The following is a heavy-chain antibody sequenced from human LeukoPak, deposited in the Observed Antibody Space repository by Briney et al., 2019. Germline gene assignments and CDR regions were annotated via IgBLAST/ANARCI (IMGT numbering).Heavy chain of an antibody. CDR1: GYTFTGYY. D-gene: IGHD2-2*01. J-gene: IGHJ4*02. CDR3: ARVTGYCSSTSCSTDDY. Sequence: GASVKVSCKASGYTFTGYYMHWVRQAPGQGLEWMGWINPNSGGTNYAQKFQGRVTMTRDTSISTAYMELSRLRSDDTAVYYCARVTGYCSSTSCSTDDYWGQGTLVTVSS. V-gene: IGHV1-2*02. CDR2: INPNSGGT.